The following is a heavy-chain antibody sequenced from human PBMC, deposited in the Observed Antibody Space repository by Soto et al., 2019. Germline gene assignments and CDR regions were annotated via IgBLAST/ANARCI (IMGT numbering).Heavy chain of an antibody. CDR1: GGGNLRDYR. J-gene: IGHJ3*02. V-gene: IGHV1-69*13. CDR3: ARDVSWLDAFDI. Sequence: SVKVSCKASGGGNLRDYRTTWVRRAPGQGLEWMGGIIPKLGSANYAQKFQGRVTITADESTNSVYMELRSLRSDDTAVYYCARDVSWLDAFDIWGQGTMVTVSS. D-gene: IGHD2-15*01. CDR2: IIPKLGSA.